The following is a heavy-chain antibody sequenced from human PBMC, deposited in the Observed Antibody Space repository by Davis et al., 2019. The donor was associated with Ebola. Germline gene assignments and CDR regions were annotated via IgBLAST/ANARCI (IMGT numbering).Heavy chain of an antibody. CDR2: INPSGDST. D-gene: IGHD4-23*01. CDR1: GYTFNIYH. V-gene: IGHV1-46*02. CDR3: AGDYGGQVNWFDP. J-gene: IGHJ5*02. Sequence: AAPVKVSCKASGYTFNIYHVHWVRQAPGQGLEWMGIINPSGDSTSYAQTFQGRLNVTRDTSTSTVYMELTSLTSDDTAVYYCAGDYGGQVNWFDPWGQGTLVTVSS.